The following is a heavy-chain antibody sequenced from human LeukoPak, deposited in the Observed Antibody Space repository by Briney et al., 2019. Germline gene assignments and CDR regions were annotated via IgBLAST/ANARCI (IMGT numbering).Heavy chain of an antibody. CDR1: GFTFSSYA. V-gene: IGHV3-53*01. Sequence: GGSLRLSCAASGFTFSSYAMNWVRQAPGKGLEWVSIIHSGGSTYYADSVKGRFTISRDNSKNTLYLQMNSLSAEDTAVYYCARATGIYYYYGMDVWGQGTTVTVSS. J-gene: IGHJ6*02. CDR3: ARATGIYYYYGMDV. CDR2: IHSGGST.